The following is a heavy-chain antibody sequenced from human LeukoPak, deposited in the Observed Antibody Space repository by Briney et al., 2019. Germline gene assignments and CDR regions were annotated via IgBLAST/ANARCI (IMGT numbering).Heavy chain of an antibody. CDR2: ISSSGKYI. CDR1: GFTFSSSS. J-gene: IGHJ4*02. V-gene: IGHV3-21*01. CDR3: ARDLGARISCYSH. D-gene: IGHD2-15*01. Sequence: PGGSLRLSCAASGFTFSSSSMNWVRQAPGKGLEWVSSISSSGKYIYYADSMKGRFTISRDNAKDSVSLQMNSLRVEVTAIYFCARDLGARISCYSHWGQGTLVTVSS.